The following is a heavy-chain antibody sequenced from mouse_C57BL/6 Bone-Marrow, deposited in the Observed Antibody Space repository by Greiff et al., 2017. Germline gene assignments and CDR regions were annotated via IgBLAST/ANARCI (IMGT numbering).Heavy chain of an antibody. CDR3: TRRDGYPWYFDV. CDR2: IDPETGGT. V-gene: IGHV1-15*01. CDR1: GYTFTDYE. Sequence: QVQLQQSGAELVRPGASVTLSCKASGYTFTDYEMHWVKQTPVHGLEWIGAIDPETGGTAYNQKFKGKAILTADKSSSTAYMELRSLTSADSAVYYCTRRDGYPWYFDVWGTGTTVTVSS. D-gene: IGHD2-3*01. J-gene: IGHJ1*03.